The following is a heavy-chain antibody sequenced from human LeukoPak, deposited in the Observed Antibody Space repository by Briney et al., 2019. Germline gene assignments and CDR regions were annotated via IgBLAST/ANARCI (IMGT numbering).Heavy chain of an antibody. CDR2: ISGSGGHT. D-gene: IGHD4-17*01. CDR1: GFTFSTYG. V-gene: IGHV3-23*01. Sequence: GGSLRLSCAASGFTFSTYGMSWVRQAPGKGLEWVSGISGSGGHTYHADSVKGRFTISRDNSKNTLYLQMNSLRAEDTAVYYCARDYSPYGDYEYFQHWGQGTLVTVSS. J-gene: IGHJ1*01. CDR3: ARDYSPYGDYEYFQH.